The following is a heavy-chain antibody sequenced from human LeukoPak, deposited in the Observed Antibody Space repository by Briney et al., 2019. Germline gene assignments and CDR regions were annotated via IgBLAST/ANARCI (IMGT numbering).Heavy chain of an antibody. Sequence: ASVKVSCKASGYTFTGYYMHWVRQAPGQGLAWMGWINPNSGGTNYAQKFQGRATMTRDTSISTAYMELSRLRSDDTAVYYCARVENFWSGYDLAWFDPWGQGTLVTVSS. CDR3: ARVENFWSGYDLAWFDP. J-gene: IGHJ5*02. D-gene: IGHD3-3*01. V-gene: IGHV1-2*02. CDR2: INPNSGGT. CDR1: GYTFTGYY.